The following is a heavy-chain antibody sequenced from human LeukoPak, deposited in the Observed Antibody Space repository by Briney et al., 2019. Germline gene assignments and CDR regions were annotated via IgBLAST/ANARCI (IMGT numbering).Heavy chain of an antibody. CDR3: ARGYSYGHYFDY. CDR1: GYTFTGYY. CDR2: IDPNSGGT. Sequence: ASVKVSCKASGYTFTGYYMRWVRQAPGQGLEWMGRIDPNSGGTNYAQKFQGRVTMTRDTSISTAYMELSRLRSDDTAVYYCARGYSYGHYFDYWGQGTLVTVSS. V-gene: IGHV1-2*06. D-gene: IGHD5-18*01. J-gene: IGHJ4*02.